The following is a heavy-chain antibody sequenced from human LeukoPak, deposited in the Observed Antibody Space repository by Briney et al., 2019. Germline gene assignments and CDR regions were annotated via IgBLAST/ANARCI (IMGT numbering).Heavy chain of an antibody. V-gene: IGHV1-2*02. CDR3: ARAQYCGGDCSRTPYFDY. D-gene: IGHD2-21*02. CDR2: INPSSGGT. CDR1: GYTFTGYY. Sequence: ASVKVSCKASGYTFTGYYMHWVRQAPGQGLEWMGWINPSSGGTNYAQKFQGRVTMTRDTSISTAYMELSRLRSDDTAVYYCARAQYCGGDCSRTPYFDYWGQGTLVTVSS. J-gene: IGHJ4*02.